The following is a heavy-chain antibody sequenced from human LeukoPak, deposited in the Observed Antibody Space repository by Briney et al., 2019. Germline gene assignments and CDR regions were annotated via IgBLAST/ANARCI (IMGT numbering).Heavy chain of an antibody. Sequence: SETLSLTCTVSGGSISSSSYYWGWIRQPPGKGLEWIGSIYYSGSTYYNPSLKSRVSISVDTSKNQFSLKLSSVTAADTAVYYCARGSDYGDYVAAFNIWGQGTVVTVSS. CDR3: ARGSDYGDYVAAFNI. D-gene: IGHD4-17*01. V-gene: IGHV4-39*07. J-gene: IGHJ3*02. CDR2: IYYSGST. CDR1: GGSISSSSYY.